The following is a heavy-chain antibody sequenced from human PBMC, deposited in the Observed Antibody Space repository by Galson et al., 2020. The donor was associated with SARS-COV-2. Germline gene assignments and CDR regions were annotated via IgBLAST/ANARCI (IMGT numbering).Heavy chain of an antibody. J-gene: IGHJ2*01. CDR3: AREGEWIIVAVAGTGKNYWYFDL. CDR2: IYYSGST. Sequence: ASETLSPTCTVSGGSISRGGYYWSWVRQHPAKGLAWTGYIYYSGSTYYNPSLKSRVTISVDTSKNQFSLKLSSVTAADTAVYYCAREGEWIIVAVAGTGKNYWYFDLWGRGTLVTVSS. V-gene: IGHV4-31*03. CDR1: GGSISRGGYY. D-gene: IGHD6-19*01.